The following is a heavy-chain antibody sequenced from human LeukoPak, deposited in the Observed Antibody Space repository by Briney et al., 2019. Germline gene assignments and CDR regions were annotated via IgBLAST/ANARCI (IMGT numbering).Heavy chain of an antibody. CDR3: AKDSGVRYYDFWSGPPLGFDP. CDR1: EFTFSTYG. D-gene: IGHD3-3*01. J-gene: IGHJ5*02. CDR2: IRYDGSNK. Sequence: PGGSLRLSCAASEFTFSTYGMHWVRQAPGKGLEWVAFIRYDGSNKYYADSVKGRFTISRDNSKNTLYLQMNSLRAEDTAVYYCAKDSGVRYYDFWSGPPLGFDPWGQGTLVTVSS. V-gene: IGHV3-30*02.